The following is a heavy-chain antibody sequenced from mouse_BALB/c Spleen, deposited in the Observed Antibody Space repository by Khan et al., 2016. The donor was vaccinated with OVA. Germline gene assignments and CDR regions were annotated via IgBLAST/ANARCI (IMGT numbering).Heavy chain of an antibody. Sequence: VQLKQSGPELMKPGASVNISCKASGYSFTTYYIHWVKQSRGKSLEWIGYIDPFSTGTDYNQKFKGQATLTVDKSSNAAYKHLSSLTSEDSAVYYCARGTFDYWGQGTLVTVSA. V-gene: IGHV1S135*01. CDR2: IDPFSTGT. D-gene: IGHD3-3*01. CDR3: ARGTFDY. CDR1: GYSFTTYY. J-gene: IGHJ3*01.